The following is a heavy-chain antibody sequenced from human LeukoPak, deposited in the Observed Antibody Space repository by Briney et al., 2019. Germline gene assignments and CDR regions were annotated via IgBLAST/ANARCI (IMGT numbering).Heavy chain of an antibody. J-gene: IGHJ4*02. Sequence: GGSLRLSCAASGFIFSSYAMHWVRQAPGKGLEWVAFIRYDGSNKYYADSVKGRFIISRDNSKNTFFLQMNSLRAEETAVYYWAKEEISMWPLDSWGQGTLVTVSS. V-gene: IGHV3-30*02. CDR1: GFIFSSYA. CDR3: AKEEISMWPLDS. CDR2: IRYDGSNK. D-gene: IGHD2-15*01.